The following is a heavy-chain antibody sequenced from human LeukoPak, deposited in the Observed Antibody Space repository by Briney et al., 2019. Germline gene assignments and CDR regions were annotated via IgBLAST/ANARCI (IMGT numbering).Heavy chain of an antibody. D-gene: IGHD1-26*01. CDR1: GFTFSNYD. V-gene: IGHV3-53*01. CDR2: LYSGGST. J-gene: IGHJ4*02. Sequence: GGSLRLSSAASGFTFSNYDMHWVRQAPGKGLECVSILYSGGSTYYTDSVKGRFTISSDNSKTTLYLQMNSLRAEDTAVYYCAKYSGSYLFDYWGQGTLVTVSS. CDR3: AKYSGSYLFDY.